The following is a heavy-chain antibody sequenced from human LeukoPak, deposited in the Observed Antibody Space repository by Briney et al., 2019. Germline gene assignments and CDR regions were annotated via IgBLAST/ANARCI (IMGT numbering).Heavy chain of an antibody. Sequence: TGESLRLSCAASGFIFSDYYMTWIRQAPGKGLEWISYISTSGGTIYYADSVKGRFAIPRDNGKNSLYLQMNSPRAEDTAVYYCARDAIDSRGFDFDYWGQGTLVTVSS. D-gene: IGHD3-22*01. CDR1: GFIFSDYY. V-gene: IGHV3-11*01. J-gene: IGHJ4*02. CDR2: ISTSGGTI. CDR3: ARDAIDSRGFDFDY.